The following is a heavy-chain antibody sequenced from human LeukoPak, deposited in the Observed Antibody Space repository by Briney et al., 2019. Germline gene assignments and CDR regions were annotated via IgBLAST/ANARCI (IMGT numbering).Heavy chain of an antibody. CDR1: GGTFSSYA. J-gene: IGHJ4*02. CDR3: AREGGGRYYDSSGYYYPYFDY. D-gene: IGHD3-22*01. Sequence: SVKVSCKASGGTFSSYAISWVRQAPGQGLEWIGGIIPIFGTANYAQKFQGRVTITTDESTSTAYMELSSLRSEDTAVYYCAREGGGRYYDSSGYYYPYFDYWGQRTPVTVSS. V-gene: IGHV1-69*05. CDR2: IIPIFGTA.